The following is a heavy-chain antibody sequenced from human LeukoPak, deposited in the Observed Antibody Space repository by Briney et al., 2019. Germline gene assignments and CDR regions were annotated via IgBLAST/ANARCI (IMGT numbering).Heavy chain of an antibody. Sequence: PPGTLSLTCAVSGGSISRSDWWSWVRQSPGKGLEWIGEIFHSGSTKYNPSLKSRVTISVDKSKNQFSLNLTSVTAADTAMYYCARDASLQTGAFDVWGQGTMVTVSS. CDR3: ARDASLQTGAFDV. CDR2: IFHSGST. CDR1: GGSISRSDW. V-gene: IGHV4-4*03. J-gene: IGHJ3*01. D-gene: IGHD5-24*01.